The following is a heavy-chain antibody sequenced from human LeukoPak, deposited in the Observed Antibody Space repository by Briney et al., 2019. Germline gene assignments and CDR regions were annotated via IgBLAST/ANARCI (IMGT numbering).Heavy chain of an antibody. CDR1: GGSISSGGYS. V-gene: IGHV4-30-2*01. Sequence: SQTLSLTCAVSGGSISSGGYSWSWIRQPPGKGLEWIGYIYHSGSTYYNPSLKSRVTISVDTSKNQFSLELSSVTAADTAVYYCAREGYYDIMTGPIDYWGQGTLVTVSS. CDR2: IYHSGST. D-gene: IGHD3-9*01. CDR3: AREGYYDIMTGPIDY. J-gene: IGHJ4*02.